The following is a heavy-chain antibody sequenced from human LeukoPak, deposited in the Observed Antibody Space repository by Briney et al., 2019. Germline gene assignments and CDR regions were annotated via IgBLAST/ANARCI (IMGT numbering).Heavy chain of an antibody. Sequence: VASVKVSCKASGGTFSSYAISWVRQAPGQGLEWMEGIIPIFGTANYAQKFQGRVTITTDESTSTAYMELSSLRSEDTAVYYCARWGGDDYLFDYWGQGTLVTVSS. J-gene: IGHJ4*02. CDR3: ARWGGDDYLFDY. CDR2: IIPIFGTA. V-gene: IGHV1-69*05. CDR1: GGTFSSYA. D-gene: IGHD4-11*01.